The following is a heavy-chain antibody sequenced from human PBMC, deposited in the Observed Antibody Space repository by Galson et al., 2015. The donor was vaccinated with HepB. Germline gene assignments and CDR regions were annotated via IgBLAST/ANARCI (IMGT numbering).Heavy chain of an antibody. CDR1: GFTLSSYS. CDR3: ARAYSSSWFFDY. CDR2: ISGSSSDI. J-gene: IGHJ4*02. Sequence: SLRLSCAASGFTLSSYSMNWVRQAPGKGLEWVSYISGSSSDIYYADSVKGRLTISRDNAKNSLYLQMNSLRAEDTAVYYCARAYSSSWFFDYWGQGTLVTVSS. D-gene: IGHD6-13*01. V-gene: IGHV3-21*01.